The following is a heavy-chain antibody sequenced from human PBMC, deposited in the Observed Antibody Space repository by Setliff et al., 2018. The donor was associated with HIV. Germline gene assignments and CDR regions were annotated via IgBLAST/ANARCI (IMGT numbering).Heavy chain of an antibody. CDR3: ARGSAPDSSGYYYGGFFDY. Sequence: SETLSLTCAVYGGSFSDYYWSWIRQPPGKGLKWIGESNHSGSTNYNPSLKSRVTISVDTSKNQFSLKLSSVTAADTAVYYCARGSAPDSSGYYYGGFFDYWGQGTLVTVSS. J-gene: IGHJ4*02. V-gene: IGHV4-34*01. CDR2: SNHSGST. CDR1: GGSFSDYY. D-gene: IGHD3-22*01.